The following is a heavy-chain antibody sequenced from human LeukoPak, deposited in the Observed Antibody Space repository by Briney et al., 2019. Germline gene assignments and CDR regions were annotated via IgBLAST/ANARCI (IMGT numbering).Heavy chain of an antibody. Sequence: GGSLRLSCAASGFIFSDYGIHWVRQAPGKGLEWVAFIRFDGSSKYYTDSVKGRFAISRDNSRNTVYLQMNSLRVEDTAVYYCAKEGTASKPSDLDYWGQGTLVTVSS. CDR1: GFIFSDYG. CDR3: AKEGTASKPSDLDY. CDR2: IRFDGSSK. D-gene: IGHD1/OR15-1a*01. V-gene: IGHV3-30*02. J-gene: IGHJ4*02.